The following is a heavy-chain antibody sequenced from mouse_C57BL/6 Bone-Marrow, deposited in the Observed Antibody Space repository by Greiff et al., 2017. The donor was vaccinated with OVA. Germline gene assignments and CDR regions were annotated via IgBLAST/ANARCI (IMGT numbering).Heavy chain of an antibody. Sequence: QVQLQQSGAELVRPGTSVKMSCKASGYTFTNYWMGWAKQRPGHGLEWIGNIYPGGGYTNYNEKFKGKATLTADKSSSTAYMQFSSLTSEDSAIYYCALYSNHGAYWGQGTLVTVSA. J-gene: IGHJ3*01. CDR3: ALYSNHGAY. CDR2: IYPGGGYT. CDR1: GYTFTNYW. V-gene: IGHV1-63*01. D-gene: IGHD2-5*01.